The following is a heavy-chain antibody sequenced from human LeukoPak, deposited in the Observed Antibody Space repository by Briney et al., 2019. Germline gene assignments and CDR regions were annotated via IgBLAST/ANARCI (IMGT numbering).Heavy chain of an antibody. D-gene: IGHD4-23*01. CDR2: INPSGGST. J-gene: IGHJ4*02. CDR3: ARDPPYGGNSPYFDY. Sequence: ASVKVSCKASGYTFTNYYMHWVRQAPGQGLEWMGIINPSGGSTSYAQKFQGRVTMTRDTSTSTVYMELSSLRSEDTAVYYCARDPPYGGNSPYFDYWGQGTLVTVSS. CDR1: GYTFTNYY. V-gene: IGHV1-46*01.